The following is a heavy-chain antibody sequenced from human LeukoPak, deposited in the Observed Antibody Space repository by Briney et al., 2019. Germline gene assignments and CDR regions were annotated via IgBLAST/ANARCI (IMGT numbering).Heavy chain of an antibody. CDR1: GGTFSSDA. V-gene: IGHV1-69*05. J-gene: IGHJ5*02. CDR2: IIPIFGTA. Sequence: ASVKVSCKXSGGTFSSDAISWVRQAPRQGLEWMGGIIPIFGTANYSQKFQGRVTITTDESTSTAYMELSSLRSEDTAVYYCARGASGFERYYYDSSGLFNWFDPWGQGTLVTVSS. D-gene: IGHD3-22*01. CDR3: ARGASGFERYYYDSSGLFNWFDP.